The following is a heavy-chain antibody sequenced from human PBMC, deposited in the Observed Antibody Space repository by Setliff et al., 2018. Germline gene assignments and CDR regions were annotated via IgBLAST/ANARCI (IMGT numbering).Heavy chain of an antibody. CDR3: ARAQKSRYCSSTSCYFSLDP. V-gene: IGHV1-3*01. Sequence: GASVKVSCKASGYTFTSYAMHWVRQAPGQRLEWMGWINAGNGNTKYSQKFQGRVTITRDTSASTAYMELSSLRSEDTAVYYCARAQKSRYCSSTSCYFSLDPWGQGTLVTV. J-gene: IGHJ5*02. CDR1: GYTFTSYA. D-gene: IGHD2-2*01. CDR2: INAGNGNT.